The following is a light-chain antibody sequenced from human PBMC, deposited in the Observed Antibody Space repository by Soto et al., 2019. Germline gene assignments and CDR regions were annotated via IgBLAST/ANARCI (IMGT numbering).Light chain of an antibody. CDR2: GAS. Sequence: EIVLTQSPATLSLSPGERATLSCRASQSVNSNLAWYQQKPGQAPRLLIYGASSRATGIPARFSGSGSGTEFTLTITSLQSEDFAVYYCQQRSDWPWTFGQGTKVDIK. CDR1: QSVNSN. CDR3: QQRSDWPWT. V-gene: IGKV3-11*01. J-gene: IGKJ1*01.